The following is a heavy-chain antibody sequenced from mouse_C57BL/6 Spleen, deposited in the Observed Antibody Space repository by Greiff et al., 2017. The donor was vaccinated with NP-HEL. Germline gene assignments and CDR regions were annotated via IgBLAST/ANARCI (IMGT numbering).Heavy chain of an antibody. CDR1: GYTFTGYW. Sequence: VQLQESGAELMKPGASVKLSCKATGYTFTGYWIEWVKQRPGHGLEWIGEILPGSGSTNYNEKFKGKATFTADTSSNTAYMHLSMLATEDSASDYGARGGYGSSYWDFDVWGTGTTVTVSS. V-gene: IGHV1-9*01. D-gene: IGHD1-1*01. CDR2: ILPGSGST. J-gene: IGHJ1*03. CDR3: ARGGYGSSYWDFDV.